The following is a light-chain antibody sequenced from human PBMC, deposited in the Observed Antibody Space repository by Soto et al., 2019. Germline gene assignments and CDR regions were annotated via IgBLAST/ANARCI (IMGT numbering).Light chain of an antibody. CDR1: SSDVGGYNY. Sequence: QSALTQPASVSGSPGQSITISCTGTSSDVGGYNYVSWYQQHTGKAPKLMIYDVSNRPSGISNRFSGSNSGNTASLTISGLQAEDEADYYCGSYTSSSTSVFGTGTKVTVL. V-gene: IGLV2-14*01. J-gene: IGLJ1*01. CDR2: DVS. CDR3: GSYTSSSTSV.